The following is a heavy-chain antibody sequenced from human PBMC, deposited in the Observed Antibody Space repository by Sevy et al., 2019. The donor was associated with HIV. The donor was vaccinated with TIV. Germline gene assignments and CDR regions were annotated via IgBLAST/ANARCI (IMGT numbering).Heavy chain of an antibody. D-gene: IGHD6-6*01. CDR1: GYSFTTYW. V-gene: IGHV5-51*01. CDR2: IYPGDSGT. J-gene: IGHJ4*02. Sequence: GESLKISCKASGYSFTTYWIGWVRQMPVKGLEWMGIIYPGDSGTRYSPSFQGQVTISADKSLSTAYLQWSSLKASDTAMYYCARSTEYSSSGGLEYWGQGTLVTVSS. CDR3: ARSTEYSSSGGLEY.